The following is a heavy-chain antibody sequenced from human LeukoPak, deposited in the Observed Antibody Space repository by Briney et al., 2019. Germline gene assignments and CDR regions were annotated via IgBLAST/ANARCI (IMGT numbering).Heavy chain of an antibody. CDR2: ISYDGSNK. D-gene: IGHD3-22*01. J-gene: IGHJ4*02. CDR3: ARTDDSSGYYFDY. Sequence: GSLRLSCAASGFTFSSYGMHWVRQAPGKGLEWVAVISYDGSNKYYADSVKGRFTISRDNSKNTLYLQMNSLRAEDTAVYYCARTDDSSGYYFDYWGQGTLVTVSS. CDR1: GFTFSSYG. V-gene: IGHV3-30*03.